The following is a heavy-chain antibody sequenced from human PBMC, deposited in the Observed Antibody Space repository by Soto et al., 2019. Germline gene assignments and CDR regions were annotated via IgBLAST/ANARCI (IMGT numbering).Heavy chain of an antibody. D-gene: IGHD1-26*01. J-gene: IGHJ6*02. CDR3: ARTLVGATDYYYYGMDV. V-gene: IGHV1-2*04. CDR2: INPNSGDT. CDR1: GYTFTGYY. Sequence: QVQLVQSGAEVKKPGASVKVSCKASGYTFTGYYMHWVRQAPGQGLEWMGWINPNSGDTNYAQKFQGWVTMTRDTSISTAYMELSRLRSDDTAVYYCARTLVGATDYYYYGMDVWGQGTTVTVSS.